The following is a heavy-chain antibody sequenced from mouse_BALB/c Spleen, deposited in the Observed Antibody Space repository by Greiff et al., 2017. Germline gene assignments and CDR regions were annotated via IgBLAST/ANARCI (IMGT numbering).Heavy chain of an antibody. CDR1: GFTFSSSG. J-gene: IGHJ4*01. D-gene: IGHD2-10*02. CDR3: ARVGYGNYGAMDY. V-gene: IGHV5-17*02. CDR2: ISRGSSTI. Sequence: EVKLVESGGGLVQPGGSRKLSCAASGFTFSSSGMHWVRQAPEKGLEWVAYISRGSSTIYYADTVKGRFTISGDNPKNTLFLQMTSLRSEDTAVYYCARVGYGNYGAMDYWGQGTSVTVSS.